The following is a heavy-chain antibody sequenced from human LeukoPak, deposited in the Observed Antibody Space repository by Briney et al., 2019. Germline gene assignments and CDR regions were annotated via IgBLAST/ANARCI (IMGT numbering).Heavy chain of an antibody. CDR2: ISSTGVT. V-gene: IGHV4-59*01. Sequence: PSETLSLTCTVSGGSNSNYYWSWIRQPPGKGLEWIGQISSTGVTNYNPSLGSRVTISLDTSTSALSLRLTSVTAADTAMYFCARDPGDRWPPSLGSYWGQGTPVTVSS. J-gene: IGHJ4*02. D-gene: IGHD2-21*02. CDR1: GGSNSNYY. CDR3: ARDPGDRWPPSLGSY.